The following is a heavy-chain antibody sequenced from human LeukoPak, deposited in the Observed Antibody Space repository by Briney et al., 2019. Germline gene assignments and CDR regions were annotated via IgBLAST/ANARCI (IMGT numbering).Heavy chain of an antibody. Sequence: GGSLRLSCAASGFTFSSYAMSWVRQAPGKGLEWVSGISVSGVSTYYADSVKGRFTTSRDNSKNTLYLQMNSLRAEDTALYYCARDPYGDYVFDYWGQGTLVTVSS. V-gene: IGHV3-23*01. CDR1: GFTFSSYA. J-gene: IGHJ4*02. D-gene: IGHD4-17*01. CDR2: ISVSGVST. CDR3: ARDPYGDYVFDY.